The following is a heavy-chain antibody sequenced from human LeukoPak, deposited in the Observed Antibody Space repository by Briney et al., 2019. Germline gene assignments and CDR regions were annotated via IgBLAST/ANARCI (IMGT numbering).Heavy chain of an antibody. V-gene: IGHV4-59*01. Sequence: SETLSLTCTVSGGSISSYYWSWIRQPPGKGLEWIGYIYYSGSTNYNPSLKRRVTISVDTSKNQFSLKLSSVTAADTAVYYCARAKRYYYENWGQGTLVTVSS. CDR3: ARAKRYYYEN. D-gene: IGHD2-15*01. CDR1: GGSISSYY. J-gene: IGHJ4*02. CDR2: IYYSGST.